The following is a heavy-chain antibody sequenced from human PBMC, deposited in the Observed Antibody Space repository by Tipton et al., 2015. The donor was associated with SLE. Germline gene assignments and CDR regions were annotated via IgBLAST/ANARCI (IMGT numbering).Heavy chain of an antibody. Sequence: TLSLTCKVSSGSINSGRFYWSWIRQPAGKGLEWIGHIYTSGSTNYNPSLKSRVTISVDTSKNQFSLKLSSVTAADTAVYYCTRGVGARGSNLDYWGQGSLVTVSS. J-gene: IGHJ4*02. D-gene: IGHD1-26*01. CDR1: SGSINSGRFY. CDR2: IYTSGST. V-gene: IGHV4-61*09. CDR3: TRGVGARGSNLDY.